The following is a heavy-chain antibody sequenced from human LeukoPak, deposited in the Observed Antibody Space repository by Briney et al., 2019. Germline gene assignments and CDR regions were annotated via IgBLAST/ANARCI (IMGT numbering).Heavy chain of an antibody. D-gene: IGHD2/OR15-2a*01. V-gene: IGHV3-21*04. Sequence: GGSLRLSCAASGFTFSSYSMNWVRQAPGKGLEWVSSITSSGRYIYYADSVKGRFTISRDNSKNTLYLQMNSLRAEDTAVYYCARGYCRSTTSCYFDYWGQGTLVTVSS. J-gene: IGHJ4*02. CDR3: ARGYCRSTTSCYFDY. CDR1: GFTFSSYS. CDR2: ITSSGRYI.